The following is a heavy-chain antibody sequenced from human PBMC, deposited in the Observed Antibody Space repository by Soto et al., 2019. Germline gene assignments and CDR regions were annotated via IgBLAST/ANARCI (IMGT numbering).Heavy chain of an antibody. CDR3: TRIVLVPFDH. CDR2: IKSKSDGETA. V-gene: IGHV3-15*01. CDR1: GCTFTNAG. Sequence: GVSLRLSCRTSGCTFTNAGTNWVRLTAGNGLEWVGRIKSKSDGETAEYAAPVKGRFIISRDDSIDTLYLEMNNLTREHSAVYYCTRIVLVPFDHWGKGVLVTVSS. J-gene: IGHJ4*02. D-gene: IGHD3-22*01.